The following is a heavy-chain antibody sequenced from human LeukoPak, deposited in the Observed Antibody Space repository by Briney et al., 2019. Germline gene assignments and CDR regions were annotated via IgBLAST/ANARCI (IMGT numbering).Heavy chain of an antibody. CDR2: IYYSGST. V-gene: IGHV4-59*11. CDR3: ARGSGQWGFDS. CDR1: GGSISRHY. J-gene: IGHJ4*02. D-gene: IGHD3-10*01. Sequence: PQTLSLTCTVVGGSISRHYWSWIRQPPGKTLGWIGYIYYSGSTNYNPSLRSRVTISVDSSKNQFSLKLSSVTAADTAVYYCARGSGQWGFDSWGQGTLVTVSS.